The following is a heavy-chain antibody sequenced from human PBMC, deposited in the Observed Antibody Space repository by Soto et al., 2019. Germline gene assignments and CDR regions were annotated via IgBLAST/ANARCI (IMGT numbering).Heavy chain of an antibody. CDR3: ARDGGPDYGELVAFDY. Sequence: PGGSLRLSCAASGFTVSSNYMSWVRQAPGKGLEWVSVIYSGGSTYYADSVKGRFTISRDNSKNTLYLQMNSLRAEDTAVYYCARDGGPDYGELVAFDYWGQGTLVTVSS. D-gene: IGHD4-17*01. CDR2: IYSGGST. CDR1: GFTVSSNY. V-gene: IGHV3-66*01. J-gene: IGHJ4*02.